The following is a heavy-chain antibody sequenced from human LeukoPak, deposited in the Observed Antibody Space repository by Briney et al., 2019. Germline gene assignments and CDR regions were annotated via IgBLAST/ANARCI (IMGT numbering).Heavy chain of an antibody. V-gene: IGHV4-30-2*01. CDR3: ARHGPNWIAFDY. CDR1: GGSISSGGYY. D-gene: IGHD1-1*01. Sequence: PSETLSLTCTISGGSISSGGYYWSWIRQPPGKGLEWIGYIYHSGSTYYNPSLKSRVTISVDRSKNQSSLKLSSVTAADTAVYCCARHGPNWIAFDYWGQGTLVTVSS. CDR2: IYHSGST. J-gene: IGHJ4*02.